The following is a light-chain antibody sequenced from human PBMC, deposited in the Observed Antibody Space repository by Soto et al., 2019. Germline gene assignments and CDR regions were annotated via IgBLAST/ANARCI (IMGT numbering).Light chain of an antibody. J-gene: IGLJ2*01. CDR3: SARDASLSGVV. CDR2: RSD. Sequence: QSVLTQPPSTSGTPGQRVTISCSGSSSNIGSNHVYWYQQFPGMAPKLLMYRSDQRPTGGQDRFSGAKSGTSASLAISGLRSDDEDDYYCSARDASLSGVVFGGGTKLTVL. V-gene: IGLV1-47*01. CDR1: SSNIGSNH.